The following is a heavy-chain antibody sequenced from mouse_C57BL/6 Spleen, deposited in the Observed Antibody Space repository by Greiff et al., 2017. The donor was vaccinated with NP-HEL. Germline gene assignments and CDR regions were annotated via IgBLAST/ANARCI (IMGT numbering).Heavy chain of an antibody. CDR1: GYAFSSSW. J-gene: IGHJ4*01. V-gene: IGHV1-82*01. CDR2: IYPGDGDT. CDR3: ARGHSYYGSSYAMDY. D-gene: IGHD1-1*01. Sequence: QVQLKQSGPELVKPGASVKISCKASGYAFSSSWMNWVKQRPGKGLEWIGRIYPGDGDTNYNGKFKGKATLTADKSSSTAYMQLSSLTSEDSAVYFCARGHSYYGSSYAMDYWGQGTSVTVSS.